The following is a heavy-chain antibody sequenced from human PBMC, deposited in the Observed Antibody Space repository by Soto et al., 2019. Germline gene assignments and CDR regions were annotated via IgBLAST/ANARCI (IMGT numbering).Heavy chain of an antibody. D-gene: IGHD3-22*01. CDR2: ISSSGSTI. V-gene: IGHV3-48*03. CDR1: GFTFSSYE. CDR3: ARDREYYDSSGYSRPFDY. Sequence: GGSLRLSCAASGFTFSSYEMNWVRQAPGKGLEWVSYISSSGSTIYYADSVKGRFTISRDNAKNSLYLQMNSLRAEDTAVYYCARDREYYDSSGYSRPFDYWGQGTLVTVSS. J-gene: IGHJ4*02.